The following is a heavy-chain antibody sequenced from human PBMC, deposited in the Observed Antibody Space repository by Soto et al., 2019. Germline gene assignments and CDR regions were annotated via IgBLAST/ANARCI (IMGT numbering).Heavy chain of an antibody. Sequence: EVQLVESGGGLVQPGGSLRLSCAASGFTFSSYWMSWVRQAPGKGLEWVANIKQDGSEKYYVDSVKGRFTISRDNAKNSLYLQRTSLRAEDTAVYYCARDKGIGSGWYLGEFDYWGQGTLLTVSS. CDR1: GFTFSSYW. CDR3: ARDKGIGSGWYLGEFDY. J-gene: IGHJ4*02. D-gene: IGHD6-19*01. V-gene: IGHV3-7*01. CDR2: IKQDGSEK.